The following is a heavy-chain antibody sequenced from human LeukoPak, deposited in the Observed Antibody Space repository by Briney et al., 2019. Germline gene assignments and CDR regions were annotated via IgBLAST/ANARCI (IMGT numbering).Heavy chain of an antibody. Sequence: SETLSLTCTVSGGSITHYYWSWIRHPPGKGLESIGYIFYSGNTNYNPSLKSRVTISVDTSKNQFSLKLSSVTAADTAVYYCARHWETSSWYVDYWGQGTLVTVSS. CDR1: GGSITHYY. V-gene: IGHV4-59*08. CDR3: ARHWETSSWYVDY. CDR2: IFYSGNT. J-gene: IGHJ4*02. D-gene: IGHD6-13*01.